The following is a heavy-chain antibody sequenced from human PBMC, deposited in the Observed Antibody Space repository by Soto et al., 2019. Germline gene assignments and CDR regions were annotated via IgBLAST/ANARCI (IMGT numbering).Heavy chain of an antibody. J-gene: IGHJ6*02. D-gene: IGHD6-19*01. CDR3: ASGVAGTPYYYYYGMDV. V-gene: IGHV1-8*01. CDR1: GYTFTSYD. Sequence: GASVKVSCKASGYTFTSYDINWVRQATGQGLEWMGWMNPNSGNTGYAQKFQGRVTMTRNTSISTAYMELSSLRSEDTAVYYCASGVAGTPYYYYYGMDVWGQGTTVTVSS. CDR2: MNPNSGNT.